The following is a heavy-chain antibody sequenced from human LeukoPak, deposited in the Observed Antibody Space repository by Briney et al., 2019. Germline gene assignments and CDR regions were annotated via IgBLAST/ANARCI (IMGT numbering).Heavy chain of an antibody. D-gene: IGHD2-8*01. J-gene: IGHJ4*02. Sequence: PGGSLRLSCAGSGFTFSHAWMSWVRQGPGKGLEWVGRIKSKTDGGTTDYAAPVKGGFTISRDDSENTLYLQMNSLKTEETAVYYCTVDTNTDSQYYWGQGTLVTVSS. CDR1: GFTFSHAW. V-gene: IGHV3-15*01. CDR3: TVDTNTDSQYY. CDR2: IKSKTDGGTT.